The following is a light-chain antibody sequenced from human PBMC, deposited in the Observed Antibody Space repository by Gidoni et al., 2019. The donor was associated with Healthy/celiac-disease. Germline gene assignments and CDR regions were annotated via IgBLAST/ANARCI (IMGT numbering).Light chain of an antibody. CDR2: EGS. Sequence: QSALTQPASESGSPGQSITISCTGTSSDVGSYNLVSWYQQHPGKAPKLMIYEGSKRPAAVSHRFSGSKSGNTASLTISGLQAEDEADYYCCSYAGSVVFGGGTKLTVL. V-gene: IGLV2-23*01. J-gene: IGLJ2*01. CDR1: SSDVGSYNL. CDR3: CSYAGSVV.